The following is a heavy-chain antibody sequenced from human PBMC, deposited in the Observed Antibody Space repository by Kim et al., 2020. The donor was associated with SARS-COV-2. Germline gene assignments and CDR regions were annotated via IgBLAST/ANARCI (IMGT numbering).Heavy chain of an antibody. J-gene: IGHJ3*01. CDR1: GFTFSDIW. CDR3: AAYNRHSAFD. CDR2: IRSKASGNYT. D-gene: IGHD1-20*01. Sequence: GGSLRLSCAASGFTFSDIWMSWVRQAPGKGLEWVGLIRSKASGNYTDYAAPGRVRFSSAHAKSTHTLYLNINSAETAATDFYSSAAYNRHSAFD. V-gene: IGHV3-15*01.